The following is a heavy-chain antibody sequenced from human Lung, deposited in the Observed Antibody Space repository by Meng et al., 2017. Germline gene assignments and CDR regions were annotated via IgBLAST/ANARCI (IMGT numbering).Heavy chain of an antibody. CDR1: GGSISGSY. D-gene: IGHD3-10*01. Sequence: QVQLQQWGAGLLRAPENLSLTCAVYGGSISGSYWSWIRQSPAKGLEWIGKINHGGSTNYNPSLESRVTISVDTPKNQFSLRLTSMTVADTAVYYCARERHSTIIRGVIDFWGQGALVTVSS. CDR2: INHGGST. J-gene: IGHJ4*02. CDR3: ARERHSTIIRGVIDF. V-gene: IGHV4-34*01.